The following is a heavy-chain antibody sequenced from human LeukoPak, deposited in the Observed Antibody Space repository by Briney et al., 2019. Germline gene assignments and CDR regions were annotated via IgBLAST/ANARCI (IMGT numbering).Heavy chain of an antibody. Sequence: TGGSLRLSCAASGFTFSDYAMSWVRQAPGKGLEWVSSIGSTGGGTYYADSVKGRFTISRDNSKNTLYLQMNSLRAEDTALYYCAKDLDYYNAGSYYPDYWGQGTLVTVSS. V-gene: IGHV3-23*01. CDR2: IGSTGGGT. D-gene: IGHD3-10*01. CDR3: AKDLDYYNAGSYYPDY. J-gene: IGHJ4*02. CDR1: GFTFSDYA.